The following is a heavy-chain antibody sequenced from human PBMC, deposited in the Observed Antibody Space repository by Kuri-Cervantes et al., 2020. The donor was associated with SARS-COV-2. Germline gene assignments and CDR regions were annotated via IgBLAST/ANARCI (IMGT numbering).Heavy chain of an antibody. Sequence: GGSLRLSCAASGFTFSSYGMHWVRQAPGKRLEWVAVIWYDGSNKYYADSVKGRFTISRDNSKNTLYLQMNSLRAEDTAVYYCARALVVTDAFDIWGQGTMVTVSS. D-gene: IGHD3-22*01. CDR2: IWYDGSNK. CDR1: GFTFSSYG. CDR3: ARALVVTDAFDI. J-gene: IGHJ3*02. V-gene: IGHV3-33*01.